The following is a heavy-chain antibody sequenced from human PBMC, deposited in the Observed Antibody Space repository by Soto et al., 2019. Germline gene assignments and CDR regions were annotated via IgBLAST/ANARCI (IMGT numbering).Heavy chain of an antibody. CDR1: GGSFSSYY. Sequence: SETLSLTCAVYGGSFSSYYWSWIRQPPGKGLEWIGYIYYSGSTNYNPSLKSRVTISVDTSKNQFSLKLSSVTAADTAVYYCARQGYYYDSSGYWRPFDYWGQGTLVTVSS. J-gene: IGHJ4*02. CDR2: IYYSGST. CDR3: ARQGYYYDSSGYWRPFDY. V-gene: IGHV4-59*08. D-gene: IGHD3-22*01.